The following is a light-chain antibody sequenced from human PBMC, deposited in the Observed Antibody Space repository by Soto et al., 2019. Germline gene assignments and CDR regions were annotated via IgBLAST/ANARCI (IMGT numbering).Light chain of an antibody. V-gene: IGKV3-20*01. CDR3: QQSGSSPWT. CDR2: GAS. Sequence: EIVLTQSPGTLSLSAGDRATLSCRASQSVSSNYLAWYQQKHGQTPRLLIYGASSRATGIPDRFSGSGSGTGFTLTISCLEPDDFAVYYCQQSGSSPWTFGQGTKVEIK. J-gene: IGKJ1*01. CDR1: QSVSSNY.